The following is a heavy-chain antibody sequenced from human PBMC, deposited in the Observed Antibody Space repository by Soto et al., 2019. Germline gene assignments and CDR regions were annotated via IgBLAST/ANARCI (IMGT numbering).Heavy chain of an antibody. Sequence: QVQLQESGPGLVKPSETLSLTCTVSGGSMSKFYWSWIRQSPGKGLEWIGYISSSGSTDYNPSLTSRVIISIDKSKNQFSLRLSSVTAADTAVYFCARDRPGLPYTSGRYYHGMDVWGQGTSVTVSS. J-gene: IGHJ6*02. CDR3: ARDRPGLPYTSGRYYHGMDV. CDR2: ISSSGST. V-gene: IGHV4-59*01. CDR1: GGSMSKFY. D-gene: IGHD6-19*01.